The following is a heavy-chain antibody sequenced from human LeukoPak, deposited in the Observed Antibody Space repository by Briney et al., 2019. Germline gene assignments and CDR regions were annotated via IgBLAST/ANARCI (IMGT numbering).Heavy chain of an antibody. CDR1: GFTFSSYW. V-gene: IGHV3-7*01. CDR3: ARDLSGGSCWFDP. D-gene: IGHD2-15*01. Sequence: PGGSLRLSCAASGFTFSSYWMSWVRQAPGKGLEWVANIKQDGSEKYYVDSVKGRFTISRDNAKNSLYLQMNSLRAEDTAVYYCARDLSGGSCWFDPWGEGTLVTVSS. J-gene: IGHJ5*02. CDR2: IKQDGSEK.